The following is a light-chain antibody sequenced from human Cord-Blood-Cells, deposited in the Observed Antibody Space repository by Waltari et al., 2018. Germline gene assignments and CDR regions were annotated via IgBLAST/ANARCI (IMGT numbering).Light chain of an antibody. CDR3: QQFNSYPLT. V-gene: IGKV1-13*02. CDR1: QGISSA. CDR2: DAS. Sequence: AIQLTQSPSSLSASVGDRVTITCRASQGISSALAWYQQKPGKAPKLLIYDASSLESGVPSRFSGSGSGTDFTLTIGSLQAEDFANYYCQQFNSYPLTVGGGTKVEIK. J-gene: IGKJ4*01.